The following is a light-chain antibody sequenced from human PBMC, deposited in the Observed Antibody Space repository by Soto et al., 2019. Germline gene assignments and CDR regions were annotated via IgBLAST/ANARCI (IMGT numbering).Light chain of an antibody. CDR2: DVS. CDR1: SSDVGGYNY. CDR3: CSYAGSYTLRV. J-gene: IGLJ2*01. Sequence: QSVLTQPRSVSGSPGQSVTISCTGTSSDVGGYNYVSWYQQHPGKAPNLMIYDVSKRPSGVPDRFSGSKSGNTASLTISGLQAEDEADYYCCSYAGSYTLRVFGGGTKVTVL. V-gene: IGLV2-11*01.